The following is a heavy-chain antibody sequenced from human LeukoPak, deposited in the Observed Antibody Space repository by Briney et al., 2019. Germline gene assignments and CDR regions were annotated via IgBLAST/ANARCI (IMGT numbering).Heavy chain of an antibody. Sequence: SETLSLTCTVSGGSISSSSYYWGWIRQPPGEGLEWIGSIYYSGSTYYNPSLKSRVTISVDTSKNQFSLKLSSVTAADTAVYYCARHSSGSNFDYWGQGTLVTVSS. CDR2: IYYSGST. D-gene: IGHD6-19*01. CDR3: ARHSSGSNFDY. J-gene: IGHJ4*02. CDR1: GGSISSSSYY. V-gene: IGHV4-39*01.